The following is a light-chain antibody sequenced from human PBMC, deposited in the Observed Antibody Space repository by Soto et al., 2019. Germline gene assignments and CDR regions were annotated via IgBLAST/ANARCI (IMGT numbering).Light chain of an antibody. Sequence: EIVMTQSPATLSVSPGERATLSCRASQSVRSNLAWYQQKPGQAPRLLIYGASTRATGIPARFSGSGSGTEFTLTISSLQSEDFVVYYCQHYNSYSEAFGQGTKVELK. CDR3: QHYNSYSEA. CDR1: QSVRSN. J-gene: IGKJ1*01. V-gene: IGKV3-15*01. CDR2: GAS.